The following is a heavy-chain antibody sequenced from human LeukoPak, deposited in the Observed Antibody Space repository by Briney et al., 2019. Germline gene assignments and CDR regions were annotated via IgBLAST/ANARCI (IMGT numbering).Heavy chain of an antibody. CDR3: AKVALRFSAGRGYHFDY. D-gene: IGHD5-18*01. J-gene: IGHJ4*02. V-gene: IGHV3-30*18. Sequence: PGGSLRLSCAASGFTFSSYGMHWVRQAPGKGLEWVAVISYDGSDKYYADSVKGRFTISRDNSKNTLYLQMNSLRAEDTAVYYCAKVALRFSAGRGYHFDYWGQGTLVTVSS. CDR1: GFTFSSYG. CDR2: ISYDGSDK.